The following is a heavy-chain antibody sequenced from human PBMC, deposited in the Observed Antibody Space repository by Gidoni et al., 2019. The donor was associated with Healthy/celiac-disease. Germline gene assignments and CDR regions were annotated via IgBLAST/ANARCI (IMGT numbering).Heavy chain of an antibody. CDR1: GGSIRRGCYS. D-gene: IGHD3-22*01. J-gene: IGHJ4*02. CDR2: NYTSGST. Sequence: QVQLQESGPGLVQPSPTLSLTCTASGGSIRRGCYSWSWIRQPAGKGLEWSGRNYTSGSTNYNPSLKSRVTMSVDTSKNQFSLKLSSVTAADTAVYYCARETYYYDSSGPENWGQGTLVTVSS. V-gene: IGHV4-61*02. CDR3: ARETYYYDSSGPEN.